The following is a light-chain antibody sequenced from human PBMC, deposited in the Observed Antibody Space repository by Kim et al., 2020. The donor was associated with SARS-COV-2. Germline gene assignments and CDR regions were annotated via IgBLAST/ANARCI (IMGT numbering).Light chain of an antibody. J-gene: IGKJ4*01. V-gene: IGKV1-5*03. CDR3: QTYNRYSLT. Sequence: DIQMTQSPSTLTASVGDRVTITCRASQSIRSWLAWYQQKPGKAPKLLIYKASSLESGVPSRFSGSGSGTEFTLTISSLQPDDFATHYCQTYNRYSLTFGGGTKVDIK. CDR2: KAS. CDR1: QSIRSW.